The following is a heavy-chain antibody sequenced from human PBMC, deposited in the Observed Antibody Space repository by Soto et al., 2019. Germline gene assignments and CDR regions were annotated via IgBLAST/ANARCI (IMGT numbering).Heavy chain of an antibody. CDR1: GGSFSGYY. Sequence: SETLSLTCAVYGGSFSGYYWTWIRQPPGTGLEWIGEINHSGSTNYNPSLKSRVTMSVDTSTNQFSLKLNSVTAADTAVYYCTRHSGSYFRDYWGQGTLVTVSS. V-gene: IGHV4-34*01. D-gene: IGHD1-26*01. CDR3: TRHSGSYFRDY. J-gene: IGHJ4*02. CDR2: INHSGST.